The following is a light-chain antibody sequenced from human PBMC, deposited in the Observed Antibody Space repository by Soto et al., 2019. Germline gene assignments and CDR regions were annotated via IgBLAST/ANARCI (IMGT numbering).Light chain of an antibody. CDR3: SSYTSSSTPL. Sequence: QSALTQPASVSGSPGQSITISCTGTSSDDGGYNYVSWYQQHPGKAPKLMIYEVSNRPSGVSNRFSGSKSGNTASLTISGLQAEDEADYYCSSYTSSSTPLFGGGTKLTVL. J-gene: IGLJ2*01. CDR1: SSDDGGYNY. V-gene: IGLV2-14*01. CDR2: EVS.